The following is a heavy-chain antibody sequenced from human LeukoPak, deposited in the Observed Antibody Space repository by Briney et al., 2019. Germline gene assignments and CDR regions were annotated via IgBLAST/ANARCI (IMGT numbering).Heavy chain of an antibody. CDR1: GDSISSSSHY. J-gene: IGHJ4*02. Sequence: SETLSLTCTVSGDSISSSSHYWGWIRQPPGKGLEWIGEINHSGSTNYNPSLKSRVTISVDTSKNQFSLKLSSVTAADTAVYYCARRLLWFGESYFNYWGQGTLVTVSS. D-gene: IGHD3-10*01. CDR3: ARRLLWFGESYFNY. V-gene: IGHV4-39*07. CDR2: INHSGST.